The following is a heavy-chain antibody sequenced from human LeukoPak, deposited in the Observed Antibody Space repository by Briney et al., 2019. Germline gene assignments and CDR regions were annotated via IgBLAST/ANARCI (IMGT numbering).Heavy chain of an antibody. Sequence: ASVKVSCKASGYTFTHHGITWVRQAPGQGLEWMGWISGYNGDTHFAQNFRGRITMTTDTATSTAYMELRSLTSDDTAVYYCARDPTNTSGRYAHFDYWGQGTLVTVS. D-gene: IGHD6-19*01. CDR3: ARDPTNTSGRYAHFDY. J-gene: IGHJ4*02. V-gene: IGHV1-18*01. CDR1: GYTFTHHG. CDR2: ISGYNGDT.